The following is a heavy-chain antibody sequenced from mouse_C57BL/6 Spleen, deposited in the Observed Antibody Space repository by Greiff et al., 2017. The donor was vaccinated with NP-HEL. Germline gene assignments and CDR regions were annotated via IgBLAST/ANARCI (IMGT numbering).Heavy chain of an antibody. D-gene: IGHD1-1*01. CDR1: GYAFSSYW. Sequence: QVQLQQSGAELVKPGASVKISCKASGYAFSSYWMNWVKQRPGKGLEWIGQIYPGDGDTNYNGKFKGKATLTADKSSSTAYMQLSSLTSEDSAVYFCARHYYGRGGPGAMDYWGQGTSVTVSS. CDR3: ARHYYGRGGPGAMDY. CDR2: IYPGDGDT. J-gene: IGHJ4*01. V-gene: IGHV1-80*01.